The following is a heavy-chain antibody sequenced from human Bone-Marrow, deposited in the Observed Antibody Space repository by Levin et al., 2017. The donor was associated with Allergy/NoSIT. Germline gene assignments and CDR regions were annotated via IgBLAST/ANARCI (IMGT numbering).Heavy chain of an antibody. CDR1: GDSISSYF. Sequence: SQTLSLTCSVFGDSISSYFWTWIRQSPGKRLEWIGYIYYSGTTNYNPSLKSRVTMSMDTSKNPFSLKLTSVTAADTAIYYCARVVVTAVVASDAFDLWDQGTKVIVSS. CDR2: IYYSGTT. CDR3: ARVVVTAVVASDAFDL. V-gene: IGHV4-59*01. D-gene: IGHD2-21*02. J-gene: IGHJ3*01.